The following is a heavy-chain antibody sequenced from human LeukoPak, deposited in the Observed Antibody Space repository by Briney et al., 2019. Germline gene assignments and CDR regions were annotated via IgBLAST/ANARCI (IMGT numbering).Heavy chain of an antibody. V-gene: IGHV4-34*01. CDR2: INHSGST. Sequence: SETLSLTCAVYGGSFSGYYWSWIRQPPGKGLEWIGEINHSGSTNYNPSLKSRVTISVDTSKNQFSLKLSSVTAADTAVYYCARGLRSVDRYRGYNWFDPRGQGTLVSVAS. CDR3: ARGLRSVDRYRGYNWFDP. D-gene: IGHD1-26*01. J-gene: IGHJ5*02. CDR1: GGSFSGYY.